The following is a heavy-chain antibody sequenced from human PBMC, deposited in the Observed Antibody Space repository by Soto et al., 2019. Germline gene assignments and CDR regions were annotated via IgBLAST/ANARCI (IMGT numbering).Heavy chain of an antibody. J-gene: IGHJ4*02. V-gene: IGHV2-5*02. D-gene: IGHD4-17*01. CDR2: SYGDDDT. CDR3: AHSSGDYVHFDY. Sequence: QITLKESGPTLVKPTQTLTLTCTFSGFSRSTSGVGVGWIRQHPGTALEWLALSYGDDDTRYSPSLKSRLTITKDTAKNQVVHTMTNIDHVHTATYSCAHSSGDYVHFDYWGQGTLVTVSS. CDR1: GFSRSTSGVG.